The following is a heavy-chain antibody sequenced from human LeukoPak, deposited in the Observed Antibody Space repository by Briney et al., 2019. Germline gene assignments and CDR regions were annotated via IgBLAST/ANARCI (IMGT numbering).Heavy chain of an antibody. Sequence: PGGSLRLSCSASGFTFGDYAMSWFCQAPGKGLEWVGFIRSRAYGGTTEYAASVKGRFTISRDDSKSIAYLQMNSLKTEDTAVYYCTREVYSSGSAGPDYWGRGTLVTVSP. CDR3: TREVYSSGSAGPDY. J-gene: IGHJ4*02. CDR1: GFTFGDYA. D-gene: IGHD6-19*01. V-gene: IGHV3-49*03. CDR2: IRSRAYGGTT.